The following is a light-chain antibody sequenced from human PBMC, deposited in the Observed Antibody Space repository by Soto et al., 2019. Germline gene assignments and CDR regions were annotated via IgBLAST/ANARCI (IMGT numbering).Light chain of an antibody. J-gene: IGKJ1*01. CDR2: GAS. CDR3: QQYNDWPRT. V-gene: IGKV3-15*01. Sequence: EIVMPQSPATLSVSPGERATLSCRASQSVSSNLAWYQQKPGQAPRLLIYGASTRATGIPARFSGSGSGTEFTLTISSPQSEDFAVYYCQQYNDWPRTFGQGTKVEIK. CDR1: QSVSSN.